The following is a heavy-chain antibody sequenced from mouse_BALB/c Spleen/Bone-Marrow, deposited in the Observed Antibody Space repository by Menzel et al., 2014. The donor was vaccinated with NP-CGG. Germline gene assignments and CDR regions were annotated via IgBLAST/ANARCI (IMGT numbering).Heavy chain of an antibody. CDR1: GFDFSGFW. CDR2: INPDSSTI. J-gene: IGHJ3*01. CDR3: ARLGYYGGFAY. Sequence: VQLKQSGGGLVQPGRSLKLSCAASGFDFSGFWMGWVRQAPGQGLERIGEINPDSSTINYTPSLKDRFIISRDNAKNTLYLQMSKVRSEDTALYYCARLGYYGGFAYWGQGTLVTVSA. V-gene: IGHV4-1*02. D-gene: IGHD2-3*01.